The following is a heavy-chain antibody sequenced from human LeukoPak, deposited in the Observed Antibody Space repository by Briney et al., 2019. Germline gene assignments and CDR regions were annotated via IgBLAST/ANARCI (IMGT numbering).Heavy chain of an antibody. J-gene: IGHJ3*02. CDR3: ARHYSGSYYDAFDI. V-gene: IGHV3-21*01. CDR2: ISSSSYI. D-gene: IGHD1-26*01. CDR1: GFTFSSYS. Sequence: GGSLRLSCAASGFTFSSYSMNWVRQAPGKGLEWVSSISSSSYIYYADSVKGRFTISRDNAKNSLYLQMNSLRAEDTAVYYCARHYSGSYYDAFDIWGQGTMVTVSS.